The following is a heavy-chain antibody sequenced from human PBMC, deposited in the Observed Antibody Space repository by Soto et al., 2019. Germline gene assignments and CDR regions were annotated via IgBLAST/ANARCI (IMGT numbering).Heavy chain of an antibody. D-gene: IGHD6-19*01. J-gene: IGHJ5*02. CDR2: IYPGDSDT. CDR3: ARRVAVAGTGNWFDP. V-gene: IGHV5-51*01. Sequence: PGESLKISCKGSGYSFTSYWIGWVRQMPGKGLEWMGIIYPGDSDTRYSPSFQGQVTISADKSISTAYLQWSSLKASDTAMYYCARRVAVAGTGNWFDPWGQGTLVTVS. CDR1: GYSFTSYW.